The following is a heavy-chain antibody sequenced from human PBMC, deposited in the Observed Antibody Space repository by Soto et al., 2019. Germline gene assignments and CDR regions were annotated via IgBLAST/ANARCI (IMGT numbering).Heavy chain of an antibody. Sequence: QVQLQESGPGLVKPSQTLSLNCTVSGGSISSGGYYWSWIRQHPGKGLEWIGYIYYRGSTYYNPSLKSRVTISVDTSKNQFSLKLSSVTAADTAVYYCARRLPAWVGDAFDIWGQGTMVTVSS. CDR2: IYYRGST. CDR1: GGSISSGGYY. D-gene: IGHD2-2*01. V-gene: IGHV4-31*03. CDR3: ARRLPAWVGDAFDI. J-gene: IGHJ3*02.